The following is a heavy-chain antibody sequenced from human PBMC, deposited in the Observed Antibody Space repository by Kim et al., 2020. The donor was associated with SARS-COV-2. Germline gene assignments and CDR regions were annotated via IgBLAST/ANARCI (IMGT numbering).Heavy chain of an antibody. CDR1: GFTFSSYG. CDR2: ISYDGSNK. CDR3: ANIVAAAGDDAFDI. Sequence: GGSLRLSCAASGFTFSSYGMHWVRQAPGKGLEWVAVISYDGSNKYYADSVKGRFTISRDNSKNTLYLQMNSLRAEDTAVYYCANIVAAAGDDAFDIWGQG. V-gene: IGHV3-30*18. J-gene: IGHJ3*02. D-gene: IGHD6-13*01.